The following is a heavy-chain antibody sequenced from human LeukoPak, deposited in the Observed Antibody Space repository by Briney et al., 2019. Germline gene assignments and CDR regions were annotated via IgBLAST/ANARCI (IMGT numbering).Heavy chain of an antibody. D-gene: IGHD6-13*01. CDR2: IYTSGST. J-gene: IGHJ3*02. V-gene: IGHV4-61*02. Sequence: SETLSLTCTVSGGSISSGGYYWSWIRQPAGKGLEWIGRIYTSGSTNYNPSLKSRVTMSVDTSKNQFSLKLSSVTAADTAVYYCASPGSSSWYGDAFDIWGQGTMVTVSS. CDR1: GGSISSGGYY. CDR3: ASPGSSSWYGDAFDI.